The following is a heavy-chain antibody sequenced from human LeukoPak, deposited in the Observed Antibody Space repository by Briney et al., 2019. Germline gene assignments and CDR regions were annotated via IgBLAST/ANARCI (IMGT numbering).Heavy chain of an antibody. CDR3: AISFPARDSSGYYDPYYFDY. J-gene: IGHJ4*02. CDR2: INPNSGGT. CDR1: GYTFTGYY. D-gene: IGHD3-22*01. Sequence: ASVKVPCKASGYTFTGYYMHWVRQAPGQGLEWMGRINPNSGGTNYAQKFQGRVTMTRDTSISTAYMELSRLRSDDTAVYYCAISFPARDSSGYYDPYYFDYWGQGTLVTVSS. V-gene: IGHV1-2*06.